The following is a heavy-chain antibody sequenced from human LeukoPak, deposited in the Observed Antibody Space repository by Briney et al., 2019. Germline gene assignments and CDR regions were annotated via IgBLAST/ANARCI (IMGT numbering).Heavy chain of an antibody. Sequence: GGSLRLSCAVSGLSFITYAMSWVRQAPGKGLEWVSSVSVNGDSTLYADSVKGRFTISRDNSKNTLYLQMNSLRAEDTAVYYCAKAKGEDYWGQGTLVTVSS. CDR2: VSVNGDST. V-gene: IGHV3-23*01. CDR1: GLSFITYA. CDR3: AKAKGEDY. D-gene: IGHD3-16*01. J-gene: IGHJ4*02.